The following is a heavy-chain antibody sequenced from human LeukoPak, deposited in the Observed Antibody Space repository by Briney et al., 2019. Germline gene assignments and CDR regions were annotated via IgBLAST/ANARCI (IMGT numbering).Heavy chain of an antibody. D-gene: IGHD3-16*01. Sequence: PGGTLRLSCAASGFTVSNYVMNWVRQPPAEGLEWVSYISSSGTTIYYADSVKGRFNISRDNAKNSLHLQMNSLRDEDTAVYYCARVTGTWGADYWGQGTLVTVS. V-gene: IGHV3-48*02. CDR3: ARVTGTWGADY. J-gene: IGHJ4*02. CDR2: ISSSGTTI. CDR1: GFTVSNYV.